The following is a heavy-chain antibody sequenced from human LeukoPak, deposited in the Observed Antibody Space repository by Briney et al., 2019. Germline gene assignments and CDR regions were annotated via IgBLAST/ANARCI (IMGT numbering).Heavy chain of an antibody. CDR3: ARGGRWELPRPYAFDI. J-gene: IGHJ3*02. CDR1: GYTFTNYG. Sequence: GVSVKVSCKASGYTFTNYGISWVRQAPGQGLEWMGWISIYNGHTNYAQKLQGRVTMTTDTSTSTAYMDLRSLKSDDTAVYYCARGGRWELPRPYAFDIWGQGTMVTVSS. CDR2: ISIYNGHT. D-gene: IGHD1-26*01. V-gene: IGHV1-18*01.